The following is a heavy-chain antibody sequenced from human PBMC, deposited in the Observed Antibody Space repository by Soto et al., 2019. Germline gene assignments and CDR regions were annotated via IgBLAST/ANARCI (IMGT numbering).Heavy chain of an antibody. V-gene: IGHV3-30-3*01. J-gene: IGHJ4*02. CDR2: ISYDGSNK. D-gene: IGHD1-7*01. CDR3: ASDRPKLHTLDY. Sequence: QVQLVESGGGVVQPGGSLRLSCAASGFTFSSYAMHWVRQAPGKGLEWVAVISYDGSNKYYADSVKGRFTISRDNSKNTLDLQMNSLRAKDTAVYYCASDRPKLHTLDYWGQGTLVTVSS. CDR1: GFTFSSYA.